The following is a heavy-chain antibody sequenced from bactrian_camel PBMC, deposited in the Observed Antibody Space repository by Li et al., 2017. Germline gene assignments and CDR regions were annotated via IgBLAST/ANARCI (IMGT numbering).Heavy chain of an antibody. V-gene: IGHV3S54*01. CDR3: AVPLFQLVSDACRRSHL. D-gene: IGHD1*01. CDR2: IYRGGSST. J-gene: IGHJ4*01. CDR1: GDGYSSSA. Sequence: HVQLVESGGGSVQAGGSLRLSCAASGDGYSSSAMGWFRQAPGKERQGVASIYRGGSSTYYADSVTGRFTISRDNAKNTLYLQMDSLKPEDTAVYYCAVPLFQLVSDACRRSHLWGQGTQVTVS.